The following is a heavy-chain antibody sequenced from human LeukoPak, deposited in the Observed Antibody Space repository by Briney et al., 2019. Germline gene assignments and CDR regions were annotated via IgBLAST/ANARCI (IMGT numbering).Heavy chain of an antibody. CDR3: ARKSGSSGYPFDY. CDR1: GFSFSSYS. V-gene: IGHV3-48*01. CDR2: ITSSSSTM. Sequence: GGSLRLSCAASGFSFSSYSMNWVRQAPGKGLEWVSYITSSSSTMYYADAVKGRFAISRDNAKNLLYLQMNSLRAEDTAVYYCARKSGSSGYPFDYWGQGTLVTVSS. D-gene: IGHD3-22*01. J-gene: IGHJ4*02.